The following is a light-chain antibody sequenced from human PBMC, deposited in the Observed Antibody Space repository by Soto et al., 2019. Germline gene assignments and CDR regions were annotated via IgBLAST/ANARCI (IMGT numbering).Light chain of an antibody. CDR1: QSVNSH. V-gene: IGKV3-15*01. J-gene: IGKJ3*01. CDR3: QQSYIPPFG. Sequence: IVMTQSPATLPVSPGERATLSCRTSQSVNSHLAWYQHKPGQAPRLLIYGASSRATGIPTRFSGSGSGTEFTLTIDSLQSEDFATYYCQQSYIPPFGFGPGTEVHMK. CDR2: GAS.